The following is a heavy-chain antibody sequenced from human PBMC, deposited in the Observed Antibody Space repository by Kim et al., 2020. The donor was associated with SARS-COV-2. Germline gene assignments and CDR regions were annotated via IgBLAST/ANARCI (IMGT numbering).Heavy chain of an antibody. CDR2: IKHSGST. D-gene: IGHD3-10*01. V-gene: IGHV4-34*01. Sequence: SETLSLTCAVYGGSFSGYYWSWIRQPPGKGLEWIGEIKHSGSTNYSPSHKSRVTISLDTSKNQFSLKLSSVTAADTAVYYCATSRSGSSHYGMDVWGQGTPVTVSS. J-gene: IGHJ6*02. CDR1: GGSFSGYY. CDR3: ATSRSGSSHYGMDV.